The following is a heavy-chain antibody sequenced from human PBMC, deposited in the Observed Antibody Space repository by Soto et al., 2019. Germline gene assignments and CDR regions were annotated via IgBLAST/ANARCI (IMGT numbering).Heavy chain of an antibody. V-gene: IGHV3-30-3*01. D-gene: IGHD2-2*01. Sequence: GGSLRLSCAASGFTFSSYAMHWVRQAPGKGLEWVAVISYDGSNKYYADSVKGRFTISRDNSKNTLYLKMNSLRAEDTAVYYCARVPNADDEYCSSTSCRIYWGQGTLVTVSS. J-gene: IGHJ4*02. CDR3: ARVPNADDEYCSSTSCRIY. CDR1: GFTFSSYA. CDR2: ISYDGSNK.